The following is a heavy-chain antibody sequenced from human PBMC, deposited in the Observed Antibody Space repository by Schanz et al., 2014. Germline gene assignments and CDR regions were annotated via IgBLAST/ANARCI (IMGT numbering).Heavy chain of an antibody. CDR3: VSQTGSPNY. Sequence: DVQLLESGGGLVQPGGSLRLSCAASGFTFTNYAMSWVRQAPGKGPEWVANIKHDGSVKDYVDSVEGRFTISRDNAKRSLFLQMNSLRVEDTAVYFCVSQTGSPNYWGQGTLXTVSS. CDR1: GFTFTNYA. CDR2: IKHDGSVK. V-gene: IGHV3-7*02. J-gene: IGHJ4*02. D-gene: IGHD6-13*01.